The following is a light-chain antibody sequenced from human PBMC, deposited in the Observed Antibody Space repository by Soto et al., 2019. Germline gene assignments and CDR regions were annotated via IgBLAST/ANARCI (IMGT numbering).Light chain of an antibody. CDR2: KAS. Sequence: DIQMTQSPSTLSASVGDRVTITCRASQSINSWLAWYQQKPGKAPKLLIYKASSLESGVPSRFSGSGSGTEFTLTISSLQPDDSATYLCQQYDNYLHTFGQGTQLEIK. CDR1: QSINSW. J-gene: IGKJ2*01. CDR3: QQYDNYLHT. V-gene: IGKV1-5*03.